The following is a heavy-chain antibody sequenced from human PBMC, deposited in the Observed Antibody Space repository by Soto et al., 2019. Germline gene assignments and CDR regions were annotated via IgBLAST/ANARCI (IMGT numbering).Heavy chain of an antibody. D-gene: IGHD1-26*01. J-gene: IGHJ4*02. CDR1: GFTFSSNW. CDR3: GRGAPVGAF. Sequence: EVQLVESGGGLVRPGGSLRLSCAASGFTFSSNWMHWVRQAPGQGLLWVAHINSDGSDIKYADSVKGRFIISRDNAMNTLYRQLNSLRADDTAVYFCGRGAPVGAFWGQGTLVVVSS. CDR2: INSDGSDI. V-gene: IGHV3-74*01.